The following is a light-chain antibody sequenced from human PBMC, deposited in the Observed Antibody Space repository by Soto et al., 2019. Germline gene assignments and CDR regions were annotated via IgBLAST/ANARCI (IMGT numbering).Light chain of an antibody. CDR1: SSDVGGYDY. V-gene: IGLV2-14*03. CDR3: SSYTSMNTVL. J-gene: IGLJ2*01. Sequence: QSVLTQPASVSGSPGQSITISCTGTSSDVGGYDYVSWYQHHPGRAPRLMIYDVSDRPSGVSNRFSGSKSGNTASLTISGLQAEDEADYYCSSYTSMNTVLFGGGTQLTVL. CDR2: DVS.